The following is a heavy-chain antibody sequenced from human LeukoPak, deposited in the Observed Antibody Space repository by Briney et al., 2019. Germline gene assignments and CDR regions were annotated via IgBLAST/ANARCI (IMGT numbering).Heavy chain of an antibody. CDR1: GCNFSNYW. Sequence: GGSLRLSCTASGCNFSNYWMHWVRQAPGKGLVWVSRLNTGGNSTIYADSVKGRFIISRDNAKSTLYLQMNSLRADDTGVYYCTREGAYDSGTYGAGDYWGQGTLVTVSS. D-gene: IGHD3-10*01. CDR2: LNTGGNST. V-gene: IGHV3-74*01. CDR3: TREGAYDSGTYGAGDY. J-gene: IGHJ4*02.